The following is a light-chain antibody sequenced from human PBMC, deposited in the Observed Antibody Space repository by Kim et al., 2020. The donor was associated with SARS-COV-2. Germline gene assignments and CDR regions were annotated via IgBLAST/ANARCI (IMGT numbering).Light chain of an antibody. CDR3: QQRSYWLT. CDR2: DAS. Sequence: EIVLTQSPATLSLSPGERATLSCRASQSVSSYLAWYQQKPGQAPRLLMYDASNRATGIPARFSGSGSGTDFTLTISSLEPEDFAVYYCQQRSYWLTFGGGTKVEIK. J-gene: IGKJ4*01. V-gene: IGKV3-11*01. CDR1: QSVSSY.